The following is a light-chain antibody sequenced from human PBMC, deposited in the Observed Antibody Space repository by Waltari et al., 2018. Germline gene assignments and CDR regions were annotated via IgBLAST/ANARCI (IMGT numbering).Light chain of an antibody. CDR1: QGISSW. CDR3: QQDISAPWT. J-gene: IGKJ1*01. CDR2: KAS. V-gene: IGKV1-12*01. Sequence: DIQMTQSPSSLSASVGDRVTITCRASQGISSWLAWYQKKPGKAPKLLIYKASSLQSGVPSRFSGSGSGTDFTLTISSLQPEDFATYYCQQDISAPWTFGQGTKVEIK.